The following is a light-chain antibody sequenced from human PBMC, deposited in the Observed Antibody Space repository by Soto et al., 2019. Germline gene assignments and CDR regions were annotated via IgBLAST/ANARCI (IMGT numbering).Light chain of an antibody. V-gene: IGKV1-39*01. CDR2: AAS. CDR3: QPSGSTPRT. CDR1: QSISTY. J-gene: IGKJ1*01. Sequence: DIQMTQSPPSLSASVGDRVTIICRASQSISTYLNWYQQKPGKAPKLLIYAASSLQSGVPSRFSGSGSGTHFPLTMSSLHPEDFATYYCQPSGSTPRTVGQGTKVDIK.